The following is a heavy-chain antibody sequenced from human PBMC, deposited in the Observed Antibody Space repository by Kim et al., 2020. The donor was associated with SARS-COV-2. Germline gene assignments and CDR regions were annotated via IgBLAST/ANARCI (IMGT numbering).Heavy chain of an antibody. V-gene: IGHV1-24*01. CDR2: FDPEDGET. Sequence: KGLEWMGGFDPEDGETSYAQKFQGRVTMTEDTSTDTAYMELSSLRSEDTAVYYCATGPAVAGTGGWFDPWGQGTLVTVSS. CDR3: ATGPAVAGTGGWFDP. J-gene: IGHJ5*02. D-gene: IGHD6-19*01.